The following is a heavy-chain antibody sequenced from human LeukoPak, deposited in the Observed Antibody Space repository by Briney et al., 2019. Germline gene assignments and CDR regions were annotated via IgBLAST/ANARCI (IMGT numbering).Heavy chain of an antibody. Sequence: PGGSLRLSCAASGFTFSSYSMNWVRQAPGKGLEWVSSISSSSSYIYYADSVKGRFTISRDNAKNSLYLQMNSLRAEDTAVYYCARYEWELGARYLDYWGQGTLVTVSS. D-gene: IGHD1-26*01. CDR1: GFTFSSYS. CDR3: ARYEWELGARYLDY. V-gene: IGHV3-21*01. J-gene: IGHJ4*02. CDR2: ISSSSSYI.